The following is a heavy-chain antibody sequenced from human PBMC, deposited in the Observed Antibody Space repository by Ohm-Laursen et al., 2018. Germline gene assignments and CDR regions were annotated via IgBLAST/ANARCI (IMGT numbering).Heavy chain of an antibody. J-gene: IGHJ4*02. V-gene: IGHV4-59*01. CDR1: GGSISSYY. CDR3: ARGWLQFQTLDY. D-gene: IGHD5-24*01. Sequence: SETLSLTCTVSGGSISSYYWSWIRQPPGKGLEWIGYIYYSGSTNYNPSLKSRVTISVDTSRNQFSLKLSSVTAADTAVYYCARGWLQFQTLDYWGQGTLVTVSS. CDR2: IYYSGST.